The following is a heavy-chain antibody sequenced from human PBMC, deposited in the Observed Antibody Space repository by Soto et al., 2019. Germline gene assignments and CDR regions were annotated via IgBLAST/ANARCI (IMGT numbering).Heavy chain of an antibody. CDR1: GFSLSTSGVG. J-gene: IGHJ4*02. D-gene: IGHD2-21*01. Sequence: QITLKESGPTLVKHTQTLTLTCTFSGFSLSTSGVGVGWIRQPPGKALEWLAIIYWDDEKRYSPSLKTRLTVTKDNSKNQVVLTMTNVDPVDTATYYCAHRACFHAGKQFDYWGQGTLVSVSS. CDR3: AHRACFHAGKQFDY. CDR2: IYWDDEK. V-gene: IGHV2-5*02.